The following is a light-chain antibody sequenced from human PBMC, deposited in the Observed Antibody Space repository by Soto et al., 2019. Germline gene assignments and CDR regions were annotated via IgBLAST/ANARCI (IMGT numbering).Light chain of an antibody. CDR2: DAS. CDR1: QSISSW. CDR3: QEYESHLRT. Sequence: DILMTQSPSTLSASVGDRVTITCRASQSISSWLAWYQQKSGKAPHLLIYDASTLESGVPSRLRGSGSGTEFSLTISSLKPDDFAIYYSQEYESHLRTFGPGTKVEI. V-gene: IGKV1-5*01. J-gene: IGKJ1*01.